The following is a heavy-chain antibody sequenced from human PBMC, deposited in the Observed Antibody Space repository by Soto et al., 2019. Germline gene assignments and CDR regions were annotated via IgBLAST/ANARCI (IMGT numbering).Heavy chain of an antibody. CDR3: ARTPYYDSRPFDY. CDR1: GGSFSGYY. D-gene: IGHD3-22*01. J-gene: IGHJ4*02. V-gene: IGHV4-34*01. Sequence: QVQLQQWGAGLLKPSETLSLTCAVYGGSFSGYYWNWIRQPPGKGLEWIGEINHSGSTNYNPSLKSRVTISVDTSKNQFSLKLSSVTAADTAVYYCARTPYYDSRPFDYWGQGTLVTVSS. CDR2: INHSGST.